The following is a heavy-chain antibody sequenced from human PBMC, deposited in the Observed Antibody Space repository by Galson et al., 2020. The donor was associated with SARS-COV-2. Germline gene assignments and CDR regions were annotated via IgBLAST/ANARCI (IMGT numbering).Heavy chain of an antibody. V-gene: IGHV4-34*01. J-gene: IGHJ6*03. CDR1: GGSFSGYS. D-gene: IGHD3-10*01. CDR2: INIGGNT. Sequence: SENLSLTCAVYGGSFSGYSWTWIRQPPGKGLEWIGEINIGGNTNYSPSLRSRVTVSVDSSKNQFSLNLRSVTAADTALYYCARGHRGVVPSPVLGLGPYFSYYYMDVWDKGTTVTVSS. CDR3: ARGHRGVVPSPVLGLGPYFSYYYMDV.